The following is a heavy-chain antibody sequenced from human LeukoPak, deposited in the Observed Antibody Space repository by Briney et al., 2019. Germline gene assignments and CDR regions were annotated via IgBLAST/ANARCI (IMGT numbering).Heavy chain of an antibody. CDR2: INPSGGST. D-gene: IGHD1-26*01. V-gene: IGHV1-46*01. CDR3: ARTVGADLYYCDN. CDR1: GYTFTSYN. Sequence: ASVKVSCKASGYTFTSYNMHWVRRAPGQGLEWMGIINPSGGSTSYAQKFQGRVTMTRDTSTRTVYMELSSLTSEDTAVYYCARTVGADLYYCDNWGQGTLVTVSS. J-gene: IGHJ4*02.